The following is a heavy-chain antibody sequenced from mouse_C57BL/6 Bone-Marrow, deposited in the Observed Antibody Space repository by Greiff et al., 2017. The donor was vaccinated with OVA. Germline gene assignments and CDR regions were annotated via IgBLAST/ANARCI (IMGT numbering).Heavy chain of an antibody. CDR3: VRRSLYAKDY. V-gene: IGHV10-3*01. CDR1: GFTFNTYA. J-gene: IGHJ4*01. Sequence: EVQLVESGGGLVQPKGSLKLSCAASGFTFNTYAMHWVRQAPGKGLEWVARIRSKSSNYASYYAVSVKDRFTISRDDTQSMLYLRMNNLEAEDAAMYYCVRRSLYAKDYWGKGTSVTVSS. CDR2: IRSKSSNYAS.